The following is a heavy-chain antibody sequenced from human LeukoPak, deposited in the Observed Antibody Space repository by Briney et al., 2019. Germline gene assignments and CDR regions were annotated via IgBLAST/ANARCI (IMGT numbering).Heavy chain of an antibody. CDR1: GFTFSSYG. J-gene: IGHJ5*02. CDR2: ISYDGSNK. V-gene: IGHV3-30*18. D-gene: IGHD4-17*01. CDR3: AKEIAVTDWFDP. Sequence: PGRSLRLSCAASGFTFSSYGMHWVRQAPGKGLEWVAVISYDGSNKYYADSVKGLFTISRDNSKNTLYLQMNSLRAEDTAVYYCAKEIAVTDWFDPWGQGTLVTVSS.